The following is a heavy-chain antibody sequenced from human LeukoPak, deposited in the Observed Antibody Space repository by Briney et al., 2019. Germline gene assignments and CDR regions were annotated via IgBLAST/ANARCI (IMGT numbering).Heavy chain of an antibody. CDR1: GGSISSGGYY. D-gene: IGHD3-9*01. Sequence: RPSETLSLTCTVSGGSISSGGYYWSWIRQHPGKGLEWIGYIYYSGSTYYNPSLKSRVTISVDTSKNQFSLKLSSVTAADTAVYYCASGDILTVHAFDIWGQGTMVTVSS. V-gene: IGHV4-31*03. CDR3: ASGDILTVHAFDI. CDR2: IYYSGST. J-gene: IGHJ3*02.